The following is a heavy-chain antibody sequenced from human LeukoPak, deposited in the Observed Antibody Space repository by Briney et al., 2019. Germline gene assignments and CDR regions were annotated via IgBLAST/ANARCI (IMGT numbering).Heavy chain of an antibody. CDR2: INHSGST. CDR1: GGSFSGYY. J-gene: IGHJ4*02. CDR3: ARGPEVVVPAAPPKPFDY. D-gene: IGHD2-2*01. V-gene: IGHV4-34*01. Sequence: PSETLSLTCAVYGGSFSGYYWSWIRQPPGKGLEWIGEINHSGSTNYNPSLKSRVTISVDTSKNQFSLKLSSVTAADTAVYYCARGPEVVVPAAPPKPFDYWGQGTLVTVS.